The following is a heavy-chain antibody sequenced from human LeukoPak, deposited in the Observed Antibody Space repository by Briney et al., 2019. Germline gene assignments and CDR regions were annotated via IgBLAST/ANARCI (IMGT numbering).Heavy chain of an antibody. CDR1: GFTFSSYG. V-gene: IGHV3-33*01. Sequence: PGRSLRLSCAASGFTFSSYGVHWVRQAPGKGLEWVAVIWYDGSNKYYADSVKGRFTISRDNSKNTLYLQMNSLRAEDTAVYYCARERGYSYGPWGQGTLVTVSS. J-gene: IGHJ5*02. CDR3: ARERGYSYGP. CDR2: IWYDGSNK. D-gene: IGHD5-18*01.